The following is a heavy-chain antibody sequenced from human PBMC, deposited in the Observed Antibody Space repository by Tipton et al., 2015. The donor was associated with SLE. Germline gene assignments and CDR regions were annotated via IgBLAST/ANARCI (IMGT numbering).Heavy chain of an antibody. J-gene: IGHJ4*02. V-gene: IGHV4-4*07. CDR3: ARGELYSGASLYYFEY. D-gene: IGHD1-7*01. Sequence: TLSLTCTVSGASITSHYWSWIRQPAGKGLEWIGRIYASGSTEYNPSLKSRVTISVDTSKNQFSLKLSSVTAADTAVYFCARGELYSGASLYYFEYWGQGTLVTVSS. CDR2: IYASGST. CDR1: GASITSHY.